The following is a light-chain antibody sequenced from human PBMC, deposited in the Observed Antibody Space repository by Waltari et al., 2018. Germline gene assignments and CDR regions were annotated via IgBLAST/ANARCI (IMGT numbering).Light chain of an antibody. CDR3: LQGIQLPWT. V-gene: IGKV2-29*02. Sequence: DVVMTQTPLSLSVTPVQPASISCNPTQSLLHSDGKTYLYWYLQRPGQSPQLLIYEVSRRLYGVPDRLSGSGSGNDCTLKISRVEAEDVGVYYWLQGIQLPWTFSQGNKVKVK. CDR1: QSLLHSDGKTY. CDR2: EVS. J-gene: IGKJ1*01.